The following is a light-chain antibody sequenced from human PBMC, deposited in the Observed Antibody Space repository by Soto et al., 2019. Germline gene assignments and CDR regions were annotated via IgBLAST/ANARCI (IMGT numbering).Light chain of an antibody. Sequence: QSVLTQPASLSGSPGQSITISCTGTSSDLGFYNYVSWYQQHPGKAPKVMIYDVSNRPSGVSNRFSGSKSGNTASLTISGLQAEDEAEYYCCSYTTSSTLVFGGGTKLTVL. CDR1: SSDLGFYNY. CDR3: CSYTTSSTLV. CDR2: DVS. J-gene: IGLJ2*01. V-gene: IGLV2-14*01.